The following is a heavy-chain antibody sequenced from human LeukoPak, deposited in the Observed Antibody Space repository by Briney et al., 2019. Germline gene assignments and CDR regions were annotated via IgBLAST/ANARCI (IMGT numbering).Heavy chain of an antibody. V-gene: IGHV4-61*02. D-gene: IGHD4-17*01. CDR3: ARDYGDYIDWFDP. CDR2: IYTSGST. CDR1: GGSISSGSYY. Sequence: PSETLSLTCTASGGSISSGSYYWSWIRQPAGQGLEWIGRIYTSGSTNYNPSLKSRVTISVDTSKNQFSLKLSSVTAADTAVYYCARDYGDYIDWFDPWGQGTLVTVSS. J-gene: IGHJ5*02.